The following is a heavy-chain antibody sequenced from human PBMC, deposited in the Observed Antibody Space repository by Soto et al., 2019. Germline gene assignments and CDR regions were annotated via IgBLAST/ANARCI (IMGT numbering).Heavy chain of an antibody. CDR2: IFSNDEK. Sequence: SGPTLVNPTETLTLTCTVSGFSLSNARMGVSWIRQPPGKALEWLAHIFSNDEKSYSTSLKSRLTISKDTSKSQVVLTMTNMDPVDTATYYCARIKAYYYYGMDVWGQGTTVTVSS. V-gene: IGHV2-26*01. J-gene: IGHJ6*02. CDR1: GFSLSNARMG. CDR3: ARIKAYYYYGMDV.